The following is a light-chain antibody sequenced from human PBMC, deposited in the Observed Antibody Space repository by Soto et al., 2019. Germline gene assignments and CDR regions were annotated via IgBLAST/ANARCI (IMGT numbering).Light chain of an antibody. Sequence: QSVLTQPASVSGSPGQSITISCTGTSSDVGAYNFVSWYQQHPGTVPKLLIYEVTNRPSGVSHRFSGSKSGNTASLTISGLQAEDEADYYCNSYTTTSTYVFGTGTQLTVL. CDR1: SSDVGAYNF. CDR3: NSYTTTSTYV. CDR2: EVT. V-gene: IGLV2-14*01. J-gene: IGLJ1*01.